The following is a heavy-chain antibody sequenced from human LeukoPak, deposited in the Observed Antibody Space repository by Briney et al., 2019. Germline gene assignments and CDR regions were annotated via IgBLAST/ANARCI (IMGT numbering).Heavy chain of an antibody. CDR1: GFTVSSNY. D-gene: IGHD2-2*01. CDR2: ISSSGSTI. Sequence: GGSLRLSCAASGFTVSSNYMSWVRQAPGKGLEWVSYISSSGSTIYYADSVKGRFTIFRDNAKNSLYLQMNSLRAEDTAAYYCARLGLGYCSSTSCYYYYYMDVWGKGTTVTVSS. J-gene: IGHJ6*03. CDR3: ARLGLGYCSSTSCYYYYYMDV. V-gene: IGHV3-11*04.